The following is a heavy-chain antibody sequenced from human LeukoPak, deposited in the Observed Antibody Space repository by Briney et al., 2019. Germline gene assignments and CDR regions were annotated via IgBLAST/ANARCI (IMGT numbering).Heavy chain of an antibody. V-gene: IGHV1-18*01. CDR1: GYSFSNYG. CDR3: ARVFTIFGVVITYYMDV. D-gene: IGHD3-3*01. CDR2: ISTYNGNT. Sequence: ASVKVSCKPSGYSFSNYGISWVRQAPGRGLEWMGWISTYNGNTNYAQKFQGRVTMTTDTSTSTASMELRSLRFDDTAVYYCARVFTIFGVVITYYMDVWGKGTTVTVSS. J-gene: IGHJ6*03.